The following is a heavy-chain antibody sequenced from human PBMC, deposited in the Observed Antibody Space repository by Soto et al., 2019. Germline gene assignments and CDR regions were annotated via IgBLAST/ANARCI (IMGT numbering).Heavy chain of an antibody. CDR1: GFTFSAYD. Sequence: EVQLVESGGGLVQPGGSLRLSCAASGFTFSAYDMHWVRQATGKGLEWVAAIGTQHDTYYPDSVKGRFTISRENAKNSLYLQKNSLGAGDTAVYYCARQASYWHGGGGWLDPWGQGTLVTVSS. D-gene: IGHD2-8*02. J-gene: IGHJ5*02. CDR2: IGTQHDT. V-gene: IGHV3-13*01. CDR3: ARQASYWHGGGGWLDP.